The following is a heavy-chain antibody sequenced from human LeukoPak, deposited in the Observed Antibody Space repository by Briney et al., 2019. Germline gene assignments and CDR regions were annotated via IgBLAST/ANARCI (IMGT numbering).Heavy chain of an antibody. J-gene: IGHJ4*02. CDR3: ARDRDGGPDY. Sequence: GGSLRLSCAASGFPFSSYNMNWVRQAPGKGLEWVSYISSSSSFIYYADSVKGRFTISRDNAKNSLYLQMNSLRVEDTAVYYCARDRDGGPDYWGQGTLVTVSS. CDR1: GFPFSSYN. V-gene: IGHV3-21*05. CDR2: ISSSSSFI. D-gene: IGHD4-23*01.